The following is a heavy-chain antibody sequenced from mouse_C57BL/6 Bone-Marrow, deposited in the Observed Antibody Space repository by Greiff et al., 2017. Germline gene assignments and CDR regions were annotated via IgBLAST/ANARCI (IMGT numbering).Heavy chain of an antibody. CDR2: IDPSDSYT. D-gene: IGHD1-1*01. J-gene: IGHJ2*01. Sequence: QVQLQQPGAELVMPGASVKLSCKASGYTFTSYWMHWVKQRPGQGLEWIGEIDPSDSYTNYTQKFKGKSTLTVDKSSSTAYMQLSSLTSEDSAVYYCALPYVDYWGQGTTLTVSS. CDR3: ALPYVDY. CDR1: GYTFTSYW. V-gene: IGHV1-69*01.